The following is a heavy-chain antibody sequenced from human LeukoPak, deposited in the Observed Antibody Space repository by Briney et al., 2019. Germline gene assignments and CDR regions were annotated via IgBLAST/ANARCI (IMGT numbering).Heavy chain of an antibody. CDR1: GYSISSGYY. V-gene: IGHV4-38-2*02. D-gene: IGHD2-15*01. CDR2: IYHSGST. J-gene: IGHJ4*02. Sequence: SETLSLTCTVSGYSISSGYYWGWIRQPPGKGLEWIGSIYHSGSTYYNPSLKSRVTISVDTSKNQFSLKLSSVTAADTAVYYCARGYTYCSGGSCYLGPADYWGQGTLVTVSS. CDR3: ARGYTYCSGGSCYLGPADY.